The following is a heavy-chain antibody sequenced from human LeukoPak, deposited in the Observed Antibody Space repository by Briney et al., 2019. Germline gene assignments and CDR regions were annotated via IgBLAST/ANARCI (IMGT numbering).Heavy chain of an antibody. CDR3: ARSGYEWIQLWADRSFDY. D-gene: IGHD5-18*01. V-gene: IGHV1-69*05. Sequence: ASVKVSCKASGGTFISYAISWVRQAPGQGLEWMGGIIPIFGTANYAQKFQGRVTMTRDTSTSTVYMELSSLRSEDTAVYYCARSGYEWIQLWADRSFDYWGQGTLVTVSS. J-gene: IGHJ4*02. CDR2: IIPIFGTA. CDR1: GGTFISYA.